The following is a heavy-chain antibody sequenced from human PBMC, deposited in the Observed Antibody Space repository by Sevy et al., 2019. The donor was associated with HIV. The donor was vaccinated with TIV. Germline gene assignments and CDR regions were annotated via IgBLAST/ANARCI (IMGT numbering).Heavy chain of an antibody. V-gene: IGHV3-7*01. J-gene: IGHJ4*02. Sequence: GGSLRLSCAASGFTFGDYWLTWVRQVPGKGLEWVANIKQGGSETYYADSVKGRFSISRDNAKNALYLQMNSLRAEDTAVDDWARCQPDNYYHDGAVYYGLLFDHWGQGALVTVSS. CDR1: GFTFGDYW. CDR2: IKQGGSET. CDR3: ARCQPDNYYHDGAVYYGLLFDH. D-gene: IGHD3-9*01.